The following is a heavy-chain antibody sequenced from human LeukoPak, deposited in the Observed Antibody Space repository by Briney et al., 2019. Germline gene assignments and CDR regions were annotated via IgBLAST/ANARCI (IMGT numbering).Heavy chain of an antibody. Sequence: PSEPLSLTCTVPGGSISSYHWNWIRRPPERGVEGLGHIYYSGNTDNNPSLKSRVNISVDTSKNQFSLNLSSVTAADTAVYYCARTLYSTSSLFDYWGEGTLVTVSS. CDR1: GGSISSYH. CDR3: ARTLYSTSSLFDY. D-gene: IGHD6-6*01. V-gene: IGHV4-59*08. J-gene: IGHJ4*02. CDR2: IYYSGNT.